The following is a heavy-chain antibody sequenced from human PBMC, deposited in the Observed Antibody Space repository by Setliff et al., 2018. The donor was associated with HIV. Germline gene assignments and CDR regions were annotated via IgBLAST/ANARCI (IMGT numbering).Heavy chain of an antibody. D-gene: IGHD1-26*01. CDR1: GFTFSNYA. Sequence: LRLSCAVSGFTFSNYAFHWVRQAPGKGLDYVSGISGNGDSTSYANSVKGRFTISRDNSKNTLFLQMGSLRTEDMAVYYCASGRWDLRDDAIDIWGQGTMVTVSS. V-gene: IGHV3-64*01. CDR3: ASGRWDLRDDAIDI. CDR2: ISGNGDST. J-gene: IGHJ3*02.